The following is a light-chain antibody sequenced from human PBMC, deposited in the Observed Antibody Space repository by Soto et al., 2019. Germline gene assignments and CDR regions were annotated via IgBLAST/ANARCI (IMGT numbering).Light chain of an antibody. CDR1: QSIGSQ. V-gene: IGKV3-11*01. CDR3: QQRYSWPLT. J-gene: IGKJ4*01. CDR2: DAS. Sequence: EIVLTQSPATLSLSPGERATLSCRASQSIGSQLAWYQQKPGRAPRLLICDASNRATGIPARSSASGSGTDFTLTISSLEPEDFAVYYCQQRYSWPLTFGGGTKVEIK.